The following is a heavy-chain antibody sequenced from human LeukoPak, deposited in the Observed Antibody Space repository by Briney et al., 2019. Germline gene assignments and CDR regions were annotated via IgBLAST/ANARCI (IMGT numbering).Heavy chain of an antibody. J-gene: IGHJ6*02. CDR3: ARDQAYSSSRNYYYYGTDV. D-gene: IGHD6-13*01. CDR2: ISTNTGNP. CDR1: GYTFTSFA. V-gene: IGHV7-4-1*02. Sequence: VASVKVSCKASGYTFTSFAMNWVRRAPGQGLEWMGWISTNTGNPTYAQGFTGRFVFSLDTSVNTAYLQISSLKAEDTAVYYCARDQAYSSSRNYYYYGTDVWGQGTTVTVSS.